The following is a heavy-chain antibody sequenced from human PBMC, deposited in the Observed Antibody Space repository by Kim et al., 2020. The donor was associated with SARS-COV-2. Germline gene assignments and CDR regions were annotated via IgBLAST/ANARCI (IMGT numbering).Heavy chain of an antibody. Sequence: YNDYAVSVKSRITIRPDTSKNQFSLQLNSVTPEDTAVYYCARGFRGAFDIWGQGTVVTVSS. V-gene: IGHV6-1*01. CDR3: ARGFRGAFDI. CDR2: YN. D-gene: IGHD3-10*01. J-gene: IGHJ3*02.